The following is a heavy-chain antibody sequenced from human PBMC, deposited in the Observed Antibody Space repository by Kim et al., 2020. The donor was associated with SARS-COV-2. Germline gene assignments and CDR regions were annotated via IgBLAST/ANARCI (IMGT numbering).Heavy chain of an antibody. J-gene: IGHJ6*02. CDR1: GYSFTSYW. CDR2: IDPSDSYT. CDR3: ARRGPGYSSSWPFYYYGMDV. Sequence: GESLKISCKGSGYSFTSYWISWVRQMPGKGLEWMGRIDPSDSYTNYSPSFQGHVTISADKSISTAYLQWSNLKASDTAMYYCARRGPGYSSSWPFYYYGMDVWGQGTTVTVSS. V-gene: IGHV5-10-1*01. D-gene: IGHD6-13*01.